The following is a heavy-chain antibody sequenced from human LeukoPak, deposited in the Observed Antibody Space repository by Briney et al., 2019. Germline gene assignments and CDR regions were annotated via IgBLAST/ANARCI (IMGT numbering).Heavy chain of an antibody. J-gene: IGHJ4*02. V-gene: IGHV1-18*01. D-gene: IGHD2-2*01. Sequence: GASVKVSCKASGYTFTSYGISWVRQAPGQGLEWMGWISAYNGNTNYAQKLQGRVTMTTDTSTSTAYMEVRSLRSDDTAVYYCARMEDFVVVKPFDYWGQGTLVTVSS. CDR3: ARMEDFVVVKPFDY. CDR2: ISAYNGNT. CDR1: GYTFTSYG.